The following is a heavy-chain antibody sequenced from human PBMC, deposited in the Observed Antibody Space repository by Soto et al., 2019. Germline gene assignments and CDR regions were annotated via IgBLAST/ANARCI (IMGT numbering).Heavy chain of an antibody. CDR1: GGAITSDF. J-gene: IGHJ3*01. Sequence: SETLSLTCNVSGGAITSDFWSWIRQPPGKGLEWIGYVYYSGAADYNPSLKPRVTISIATSKTQFSLRLASATAADTGVYYCARHHSSYPLAWGPGILVAVS. CDR3: ARHHSSYPLA. D-gene: IGHD6-19*01. CDR2: VYYSGAA. V-gene: IGHV4-59*08.